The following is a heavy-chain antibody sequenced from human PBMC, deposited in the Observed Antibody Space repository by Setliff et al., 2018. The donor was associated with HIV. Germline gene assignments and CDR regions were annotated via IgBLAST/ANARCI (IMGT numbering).Heavy chain of an antibody. D-gene: IGHD2-2*01. Sequence: PSETLSLTCTVSGGSINNYYWSWIRQHPGKGLEWIGYIYYSVSTNFNPSLKSRVTISVDTSKNQFSRKLSSVTAADTAVYYCASLYCSSTSCYDAFDIWGQGTMVTVS. J-gene: IGHJ3*02. CDR3: ASLYCSSTSCYDAFDI. CDR2: IYYSVST. V-gene: IGHV4-59*08. CDR1: GGSINNYY.